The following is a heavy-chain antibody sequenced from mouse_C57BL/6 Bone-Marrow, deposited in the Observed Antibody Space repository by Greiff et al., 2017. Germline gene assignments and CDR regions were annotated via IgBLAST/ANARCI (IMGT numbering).Heavy chain of an antibody. CDR1: GYSFTDYN. CDR3: ARPLYYGSSFYWYFDV. Sequence: SGPELVQPGASVKISCKASGYSFTDYNMNWVKQSNGKSLEWIGVINPNYGTTSYNQKFKGKATLTVDQSSSTAYMKLNSLTSEDSAVYYCARPLYYGSSFYWYFDVWGTGTTVTVSS. D-gene: IGHD1-1*01. V-gene: IGHV1-39*01. CDR2: INPNYGTT. J-gene: IGHJ1*03.